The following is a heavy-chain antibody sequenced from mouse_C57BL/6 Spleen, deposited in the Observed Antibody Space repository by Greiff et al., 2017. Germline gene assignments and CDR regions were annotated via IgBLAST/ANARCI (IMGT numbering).Heavy chain of an antibody. J-gene: IGHJ4*01. Sequence: EVQRVESGPELVKPGASVKISCKASGYSFTGYYMNWVKQSPEKSLEWIGEINPSTGGTTYNQKFKAKATLTVDKSSSTAYMQLKSLTSEDSAVYYCARSRWRAMDYWGQGTSVTVSS. CDR2: INPSTGGT. V-gene: IGHV1-42*01. D-gene: IGHD2-3*01. CDR3: ARSRWRAMDY. CDR1: GYSFTGYY.